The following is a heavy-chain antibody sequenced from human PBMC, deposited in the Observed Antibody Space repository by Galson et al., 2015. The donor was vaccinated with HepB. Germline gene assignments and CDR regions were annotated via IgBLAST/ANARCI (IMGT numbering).Heavy chain of an antibody. J-gene: IGHJ3*02. Sequence: SLRLSCAASGFTFRSYWMSWVRQAPGKGLEWVANIKQDGSERYYVDSVKGRFTISGDNAKNSLYLQMNSLRAEDTAVYYCARGHGSRDALDIWGQGTMVTVSS. D-gene: IGHD3-10*01. CDR2: IKQDGSER. V-gene: IGHV3-7*01. CDR1: GFTFRSYW. CDR3: ARGHGSRDALDI.